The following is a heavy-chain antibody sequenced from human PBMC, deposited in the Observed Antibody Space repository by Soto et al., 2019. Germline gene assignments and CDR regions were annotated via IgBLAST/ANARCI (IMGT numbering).Heavy chain of an antibody. J-gene: IGHJ4*02. Sequence: VQLVESGGGVVQPGGSLRLSCAASGFIFSTYGMHWVRQVPGKGLEWVAHISYDGSNEHYADSVKGRFTVSRDNAKKLLFLEVKSPRSEEKVVYFCTQQYIVGKTWGYFASWGQGTLVTVSS. V-gene: IGHV3-30*03. D-gene: IGHD1-26*01. CDR2: ISYDGSNE. CDR1: GFIFSTYG. CDR3: TQQYIVGKTWGYFAS.